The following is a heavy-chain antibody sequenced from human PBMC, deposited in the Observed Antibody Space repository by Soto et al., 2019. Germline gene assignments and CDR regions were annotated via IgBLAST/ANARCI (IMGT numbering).Heavy chain of an antibody. CDR3: ARGPTYYYGSGSRYYFDY. V-gene: IGHV4-34*01. CDR2: INHSGST. J-gene: IGHJ4*02. Sequence: SETLSLTCAVYGGSFSGYYWSWIRQHPGKGLEWIGEINHSGSTNYNPSLKSRVTISVDTSKNQFSLKLSSVTAADTAVYYCARGPTYYYGSGSRYYFDYWGQGTLVTVSS. D-gene: IGHD3-10*01. CDR1: GGSFSGYY.